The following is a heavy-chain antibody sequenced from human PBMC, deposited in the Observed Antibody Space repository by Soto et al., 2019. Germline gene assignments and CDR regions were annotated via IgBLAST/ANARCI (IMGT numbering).Heavy chain of an antibody. CDR1: GGSFSSYP. CDR2: IVPIFGSV. V-gene: IGHV1-69*13. J-gene: IGHJ4*02. Sequence: GASVKVSCKASGGSFSSYPITWVRQAPGQGLEWMGGIVPIFGSVTYAQKFQGRLTITADESTSTAYMEMNSLRSEDTALYYCARPRTVATTKGYDYWGQGTLVTVSS. D-gene: IGHD1-1*01. CDR3: ARPRTVATTKGYDY.